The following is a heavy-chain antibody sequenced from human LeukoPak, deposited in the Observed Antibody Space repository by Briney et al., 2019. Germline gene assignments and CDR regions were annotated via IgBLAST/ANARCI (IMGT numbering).Heavy chain of an antibody. CDR3: ARHNRDEFWNGYYYYYMDV. Sequence: KPSEPLSLTCSLSGGSMSTMRDYWGWIRQAPGKGQEGIGSFYYSGLTYHNPSLKSRVTISVDTSKKQFSLELTSVIAAHTAVYYCARHNRDEFWNGYYYYYMDVWGKGTTVTVPS. CDR1: GGSMSTMRDY. J-gene: IGHJ6*03. D-gene: IGHD1-1*01. V-gene: IGHV4-39*01. CDR2: FYYSGLT.